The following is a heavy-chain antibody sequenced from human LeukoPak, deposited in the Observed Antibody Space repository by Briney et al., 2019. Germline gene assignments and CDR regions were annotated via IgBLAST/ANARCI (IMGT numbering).Heavy chain of an antibody. Sequence: GGSLRLSCAASGFTFSAYTMHWVRQAPGKGLEWVAVISYDGSTKYYADSVKGRFTISRDNSKNTLYLQMNSLRAEDTAVYYCASGSSFDPLDIWGRGTMVTVS. J-gene: IGHJ3*02. V-gene: IGHV3-30*04. CDR1: GFTFSAYT. CDR3: ASGSSFDPLDI. D-gene: IGHD3-10*01. CDR2: ISYDGSTK.